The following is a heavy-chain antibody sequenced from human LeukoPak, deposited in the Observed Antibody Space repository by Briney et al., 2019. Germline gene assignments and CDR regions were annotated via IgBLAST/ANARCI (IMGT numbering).Heavy chain of an antibody. CDR2: ISGSGGST. V-gene: IGHV3-23*01. CDR1: GFTFSIYE. CDR3: AKVKTTVITPIDY. Sequence: PGGSLRLSCAASGFTFSIYEMNWVRQAPGKGLEWVSSISGSGGSTYYADSVKGRFTISRDNPKNTLYLQMNTLRAEDTAVYYCAKVKTTVITPIDYWGQGTLVTVSS. J-gene: IGHJ4*02. D-gene: IGHD4-23*01.